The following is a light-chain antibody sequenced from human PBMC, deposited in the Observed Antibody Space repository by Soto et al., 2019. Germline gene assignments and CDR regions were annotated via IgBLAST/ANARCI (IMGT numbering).Light chain of an antibody. V-gene: IGKV3D-15*01. CDR1: QSVDSN. Sequence: EIVMTQSPATLSVSPGDGATLSCRASQSVDSNLAWYQQKPGQTPRLLIYGASTRPTGIPARLSGSGSGTEFTLTISSLQSEDSAVYYCQQYNDWPLTFGGGTKVEIK. J-gene: IGKJ4*01. CDR2: GAS. CDR3: QQYNDWPLT.